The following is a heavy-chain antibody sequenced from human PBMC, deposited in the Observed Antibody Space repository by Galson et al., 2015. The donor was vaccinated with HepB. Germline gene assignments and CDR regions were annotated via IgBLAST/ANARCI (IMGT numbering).Heavy chain of an antibody. D-gene: IGHD2-2*01. CDR2: IKSKTDGGTT. CDR1: GFTFSNAW. CDR3: TTDLIVVVPAATNNWFDP. V-gene: IGHV3-15*01. J-gene: IGHJ5*02. Sequence: SLRLSCAASGFTFSNAWMSWVRQAPGKGLEWVGRIKSKTDGGTTDYAAPVKGRFTISRDDSKNTLYLQMNSLKTEDTAVYYCTTDLIVVVPAATNNWFDPWGQGTLVTVSS.